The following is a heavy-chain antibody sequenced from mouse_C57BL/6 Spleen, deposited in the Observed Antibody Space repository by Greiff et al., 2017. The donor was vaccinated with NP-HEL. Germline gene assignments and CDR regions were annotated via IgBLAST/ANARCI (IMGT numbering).Heavy chain of an antibody. CDR2: IRSKSNNYAT. D-gene: IGHD2-1*01. V-gene: IGHV10-1*01. CDR1: GFSFNTYA. CDR3: VRSRGNYGYYFDY. Sequence: EVKVVESGGGLVQPKGSLKLSCAASGFSFNTYAMNWVRQAPGKGLEWVARIRSKSNNYATYYADSVKDRFTISRDDSESMLYLQMNNLKTEDTAMYYCVRSRGNYGYYFDYWGQGTTLTVSS. J-gene: IGHJ2*01.